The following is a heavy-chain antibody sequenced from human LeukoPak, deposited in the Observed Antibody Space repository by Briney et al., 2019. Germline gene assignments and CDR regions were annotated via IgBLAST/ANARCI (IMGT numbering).Heavy chain of an antibody. CDR3: ARGARRTVDHEYYYYGMDV. V-gene: IGHV3-33*01. J-gene: IGHJ6*02. CDR2: IWYDGSNK. Sequence: GRSLRLSCAASGFTFSSYGMHWVRQAPGKGLEWVAVIWYDGSNKYYADSVKGRFTISRDNSKNTLYLQMNSLRAEDTAVYYCARGARRTVDHEYYYYGMDVWGQGTTVTVPS. D-gene: IGHD4-23*01. CDR1: GFTFSSYG.